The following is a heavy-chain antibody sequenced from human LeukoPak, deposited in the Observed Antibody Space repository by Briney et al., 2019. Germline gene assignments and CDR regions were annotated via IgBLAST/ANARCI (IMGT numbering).Heavy chain of an antibody. D-gene: IGHD2-2*03. CDR1: GFTFINYA. V-gene: IGHV3-21*01. Sequence: PGGSLRLSCAASGFTFINYAMSWVRQAPGKGLEWVSSISSGSSYIHYADSVKGRFTISRDNAKNSLYLQMNSLRAEDTAVYYCARDMVDIVVAPPDVWGKGTTVTVSS. J-gene: IGHJ6*04. CDR3: ARDMVDIVVAPPDV. CDR2: ISSGSSYI.